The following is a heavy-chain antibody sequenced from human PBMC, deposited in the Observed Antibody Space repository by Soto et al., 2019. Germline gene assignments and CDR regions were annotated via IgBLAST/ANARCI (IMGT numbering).Heavy chain of an antibody. D-gene: IGHD1-7*01. J-gene: IGHJ3*01. Sequence: QVQLVESGGGVVQPGRSLRLSCAASGFTFSSYAMHWVRQAPGKGLEWVAVIWNDGTNKYYADSVKGRFTISRDNSKTTLYLQMNSLRAEDTAVYYCPRDNWNSVSAFDLWGQGTMVTVSS. CDR3: PRDNWNSVSAFDL. CDR2: IWNDGTNK. V-gene: IGHV3-33*01. CDR1: GFTFSSYA.